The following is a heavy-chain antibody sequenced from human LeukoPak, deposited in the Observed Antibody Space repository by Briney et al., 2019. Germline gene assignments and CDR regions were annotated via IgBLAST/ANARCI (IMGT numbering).Heavy chain of an antibody. CDR2: INTNTGNP. CDR1: GYTFTSYA. Sequence: ASVKVSCKASGYTFTSYAMNWVRQAPGQGLEWMGWINTNTGNPTYAQGFIGRFVFSLDTSVSTAYLQISSLKAEGTAVYYCARDGTTLSMVRGVIPTYNWFDPWGQGTLVTVSS. CDR3: ARDGTTLSMVRGVIPTYNWFDP. J-gene: IGHJ5*02. D-gene: IGHD3-10*01. V-gene: IGHV7-4-1*02.